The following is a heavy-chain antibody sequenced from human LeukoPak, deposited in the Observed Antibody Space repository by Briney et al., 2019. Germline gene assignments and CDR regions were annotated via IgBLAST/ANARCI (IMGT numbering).Heavy chain of an antibody. D-gene: IGHD2-15*01. CDR1: GFTFSSYE. CDR2: ISSSGSTI. CDR3: ARVVAARDYFDY. J-gene: IGHJ4*02. V-gene: IGHV3-48*03. Sequence: PGGSLRLSCAASGFTFSSYEMNWVRQAPGKGLEWVSYISSSGSTIYYADSVKGRFTISRDNAKNSLYLQMNSLRAEHTAVYYCARVVAARDYFDYWGQGTLVTVSS.